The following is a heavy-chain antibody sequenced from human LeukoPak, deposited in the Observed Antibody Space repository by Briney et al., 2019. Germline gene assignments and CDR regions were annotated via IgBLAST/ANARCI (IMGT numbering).Heavy chain of an antibody. Sequence: SETLSLTCTVSGGSITSNSYSWGWIRQPPGKGLQWIVTLSHAGTNYYNPSLKSRVTMPVDRSKNQFSLKLTSVTATDTAVYYSARLRGGVQLWGDWGQGTLVTVSS. CDR1: GGSITSNSYS. CDR3: ARLRGGVQLWGD. CDR2: LSHAGTN. D-gene: IGHD5-18*01. J-gene: IGHJ4*02. V-gene: IGHV4-39*01.